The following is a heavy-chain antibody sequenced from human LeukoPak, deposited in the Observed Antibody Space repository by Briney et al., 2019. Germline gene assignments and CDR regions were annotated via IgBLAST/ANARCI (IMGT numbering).Heavy chain of an antibody. J-gene: IGHJ4*02. D-gene: IGHD4-17*01. CDR3: AKDFLAVTRPYYFDY. V-gene: IGHV3-23*01. CDR2: ISGRGGST. CDR1: GFTFSSYA. Sequence: PGGCLRLSCAASGFTFSSYAMSWVRQAPGKGLEWVSAISGRGGSTYYADSVKGQFTISRDNSKNTLYLQMNSLRAEDTAVYYCAKDFLAVTRPYYFDYWGQGTLVTVSS.